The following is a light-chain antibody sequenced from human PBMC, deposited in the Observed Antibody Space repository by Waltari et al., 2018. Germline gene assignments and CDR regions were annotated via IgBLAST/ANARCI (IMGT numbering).Light chain of an antibody. Sequence: QSALTQPASVSGSPGQSITISCTGTSSDIGAYNYVSWYQHLPGKAPKLIISEVRRRPAGLSNRFSGSKSGNMASLTISGLQAEDEADYYCNSYTTSSTWVFGGGTKLTVL. CDR3: NSYTTSSTWV. CDR2: EVR. V-gene: IGLV2-14*01. CDR1: SSDIGAYNY. J-gene: IGLJ3*02.